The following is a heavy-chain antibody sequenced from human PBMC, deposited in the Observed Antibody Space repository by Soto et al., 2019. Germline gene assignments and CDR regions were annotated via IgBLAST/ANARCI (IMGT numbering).Heavy chain of an antibody. J-gene: IGHJ5*02. Sequence: SETLSLTCTVSGGSISSYYWSWIRQPPGKGLEWIGYIYYSGSTNYNPSLKSRVTISVDTSKNQFSLKLSSVTAADTAAYYCARAGTTMVRGVISGWFDPWGPGTLVTVSS. CDR1: GGSISSYY. CDR3: ARAGTTMVRGVISGWFDP. V-gene: IGHV4-59*01. D-gene: IGHD3-10*01. CDR2: IYYSGST.